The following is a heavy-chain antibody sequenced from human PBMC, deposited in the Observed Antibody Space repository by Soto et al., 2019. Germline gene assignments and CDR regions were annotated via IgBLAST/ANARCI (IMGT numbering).Heavy chain of an antibody. CDR3: ATRPIASITIFPGKTPPNWFDP. J-gene: IGHJ5*02. CDR2: INHSGST. D-gene: IGHD3-3*01. CDR1: GGSFSGYY. Sequence: QVQLQQWGAGLLKPSETLSLTCAVYGGSFSGYYWSWIRQPPGKGLEWIGEINHSGSTNYNPSLKSRVTISVDTSKNQFSLKLSSVTAADTAVYYCATRPIASITIFPGKTPPNWFDPWGQGTLVTVSS. V-gene: IGHV4-34*01.